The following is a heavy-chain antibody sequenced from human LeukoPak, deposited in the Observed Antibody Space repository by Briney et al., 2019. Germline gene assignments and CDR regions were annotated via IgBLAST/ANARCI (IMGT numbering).Heavy chain of an antibody. J-gene: IGHJ4*02. CDR3: ARHVGSYYFGYFDY. V-gene: IGHV5-51*01. CDR1: GYSFTSYW. Sequence: GESLNISCKGSGYSFTSYWIGWVRQVPGKGLEWMGIIYPGDSDTRYSPSFQGQVTISADKSISSAYLQWSSLKASDTAMYYCARHVGSYYFGYFDYRGQGTLVTVSS. CDR2: IYPGDSDT. D-gene: IGHD3-10*01.